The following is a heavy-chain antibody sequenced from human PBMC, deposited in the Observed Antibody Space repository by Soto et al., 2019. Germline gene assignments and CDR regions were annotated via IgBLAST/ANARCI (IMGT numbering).Heavy chain of an antibody. CDR1: GFTFSSYS. Sequence: EVQLVESGGGLVQPGGSLRLSCAASGFTFSSYSINWVRQAPGKGLEWFSYITSDSSTISYADSVKGRFTVSRDNANNSLYLQMNSLRDEDTAVYYCARVGRRVYGMDVWGQGTAVTVSS. CDR3: ARVGRRVYGMDV. CDR2: ITSDSSTI. V-gene: IGHV3-48*02. J-gene: IGHJ6*02.